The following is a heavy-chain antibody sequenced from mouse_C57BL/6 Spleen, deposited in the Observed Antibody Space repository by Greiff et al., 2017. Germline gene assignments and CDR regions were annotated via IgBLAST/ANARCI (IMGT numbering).Heavy chain of an antibody. CDR3: ARGGIHWYFDV. Sequence: VQLQQSGAELMKPGASVKLSCKATGYTFTGYWIEWVKQRPGHGLEWIGEILPGSGSTNYNEKFKGKATFTADKSSSTAYMQLSSLTSEDSAVYFCARGGIHWYFDVWGTGTTVTVSS. CDR1: GYTFTGYW. CDR2: ILPGSGST. J-gene: IGHJ1*03. V-gene: IGHV1-9*01.